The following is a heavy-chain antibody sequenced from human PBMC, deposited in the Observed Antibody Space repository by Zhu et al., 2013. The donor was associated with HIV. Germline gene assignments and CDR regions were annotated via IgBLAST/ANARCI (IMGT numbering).Heavy chain of an antibody. CDR3: ARDRLAGSQWLVPRLPDY. CDR1: GFTFSSYG. Sequence: VQLVESGGGVVQPGRSLRLSCAASGFTFSSYGMHWVRQAPGKGLEWVAVIWYDGSNKYYADSVKGRFTISRDNSKNTLYLQMNSLRAEDTAVYYCARDRLAGSQWLVPRLPDYWGQGTLVHRLL. CDR2: IWYDGSNK. J-gene: IGHJ4*02. D-gene: IGHD6-19*01. V-gene: IGHV3-33*01.